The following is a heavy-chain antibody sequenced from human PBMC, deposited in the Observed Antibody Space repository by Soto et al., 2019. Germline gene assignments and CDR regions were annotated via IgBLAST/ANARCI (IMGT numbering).Heavy chain of an antibody. J-gene: IGHJ5*02. V-gene: IGHV1-18*04. D-gene: IGHD1-7*01. CDR3: VRVRLELPWFEL. Sequence: ASVKVSCKASGYTFTNYGISWVRQAPGQGLEWMGWISAYNGNTNYTPSLQGRVTMSTDTSKSTVSLGLRCLTSDDTAVYYCVRVRLELPWFELWGE. CDR1: GYTFTNYG. CDR2: ISAYNGNT.